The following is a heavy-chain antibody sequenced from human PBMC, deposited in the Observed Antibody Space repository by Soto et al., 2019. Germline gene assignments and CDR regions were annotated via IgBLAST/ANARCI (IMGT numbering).Heavy chain of an antibody. CDR1: GFTFSSYW. CDR2: INSDGSST. D-gene: IGHD2-2*01. Sequence: GSLRLSCAASGFTFSSYWMHWVRQAPGKGLVWVSRINSDGSSTSYADSVKGRFTISRDNAKNTLYLQMNSLRAEDTAVYYCAINGVPAAISYYYMDVWGKGTTVTVSS. V-gene: IGHV3-74*01. CDR3: AINGVPAAISYYYMDV. J-gene: IGHJ6*03.